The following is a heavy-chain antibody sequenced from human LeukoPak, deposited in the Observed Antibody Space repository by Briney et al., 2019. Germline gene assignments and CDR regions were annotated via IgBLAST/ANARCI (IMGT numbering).Heavy chain of an antibody. CDR1: GFTFSSYG. V-gene: IGHV3-30*02. D-gene: IGHD3-3*01. J-gene: IGHJ3*02. CDR2: IRYDGSNK. Sequence: GGSLRLSCAASGFTFSSYGMHWVRQAPGKGLEWVAFIRYDGSNKYYADSVKGRFTISRDNSKNTLYLQMNSLRAEDTAVYYCAKVGLRFLVTTNWRASDAFDIWGQGTMVTVSS. CDR3: AKVGLRFLVTTNWRASDAFDI.